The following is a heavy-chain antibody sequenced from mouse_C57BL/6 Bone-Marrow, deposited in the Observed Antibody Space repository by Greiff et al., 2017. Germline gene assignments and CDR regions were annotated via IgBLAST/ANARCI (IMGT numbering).Heavy chain of an antibody. V-gene: IGHV1-82*01. CDR1: GYAFSSSW. J-gene: IGHJ4*01. D-gene: IGHD2-4*01. CDR3: ARWDDYDDGYYYAMDY. CDR2: IYPGDGDT. Sequence: QVQLQQSGPELVKPGASVKISCKASGYAFSSSWMNWVKQRPGKGLEWIGRIYPGDGDTNYNGKFKGKATLTADKSSSTAYMQLSSLTSEDSAVYFGARWDDYDDGYYYAMDYWGQGTSVTVSS.